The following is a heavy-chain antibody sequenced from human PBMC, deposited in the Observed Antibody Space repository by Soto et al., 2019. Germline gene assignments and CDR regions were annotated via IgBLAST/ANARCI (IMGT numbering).Heavy chain of an antibody. J-gene: IGHJ4*02. Sequence: EVQLWESGGGVVQPGGSLRLSCVASGFTFSSHVLXXVXQAPGKGLEWVSTINENXANXHYADSVKGRFSISRDNXXXXXXXXXXXXXXXXXXXXXXXXXXXXXYWGQGTLVTVPS. CDR3: XXXXXXXY. CDR1: GFTFSSHV. V-gene: IGHV3-23*01. CDR2: INENXANX.